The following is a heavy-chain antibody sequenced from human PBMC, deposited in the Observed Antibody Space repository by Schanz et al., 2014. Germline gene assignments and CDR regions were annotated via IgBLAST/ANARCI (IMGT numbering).Heavy chain of an antibody. D-gene: IGHD2-2*01. J-gene: IGHJ4*02. CDR3: ARAPTAYCSDTSCLGTPFDY. CDR2: IVPIAGIT. V-gene: IGHV1-69*02. CDR1: GGTFSSDT. Sequence: QVQLVQSGAEVKKPGSSVKVSCKASGGTFSSDTFSWVRQAPGQGLEWMGRIVPIAGITNYAQRFQGRVTITADKSSDTAYMELSSLRSEDTAVYYCARAPTAYCSDTSCLGTPFDYWGQGTLXTVSS.